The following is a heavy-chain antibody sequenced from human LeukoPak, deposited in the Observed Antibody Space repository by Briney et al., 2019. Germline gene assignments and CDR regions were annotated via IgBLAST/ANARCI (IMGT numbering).Heavy chain of an antibody. CDR1: GFTVSSNY. V-gene: IGHV3-53*01. CDR3: AKDHSSSWYGNYFDY. D-gene: IGHD6-13*01. J-gene: IGHJ4*02. Sequence: PGGSLRLSCAASGFTVSSNYMSWVRQAPGKGLEWVSVIYSGGSTYYADSVKGRFTISRDNSKNTLYLQMNSLRAEDTAVYYCAKDHSSSWYGNYFDYWGQGTLVTVSS. CDR2: IYSGGST.